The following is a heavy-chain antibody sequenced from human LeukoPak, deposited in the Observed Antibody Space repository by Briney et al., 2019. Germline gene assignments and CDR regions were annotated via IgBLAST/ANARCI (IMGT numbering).Heavy chain of an antibody. CDR2: IFTSGST. J-gene: IGHJ4*02. CDR3: ARGYCSSTSCYWRY. V-gene: IGHV4-61*02. D-gene: IGHD2-2*01. CDR1: GGSIRSGSYY. Sequence: SETLSLTCTVSGGSIRSGSYYWIWIRQPAGKGLEWIGRIFTSGSTNYNPSLKSRVTISVDTSKNQFSLKLSSVTAADTAVYYCARGYCSSTSCYWRYWGQGTLVTVSS.